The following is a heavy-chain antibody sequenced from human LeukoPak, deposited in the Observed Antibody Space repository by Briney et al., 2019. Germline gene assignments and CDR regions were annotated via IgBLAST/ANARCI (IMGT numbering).Heavy chain of an antibody. J-gene: IGHJ3*02. V-gene: IGHV1-69*04. CDR2: IIPILGIA. CDR1: GGTFSSYA. D-gene: IGHD1-1*01. CDR3: ARSRASVRLDPDAFDI. Sequence: ASVKVSCKASGGTFSSYAISWVRQAPGQGLEWMGRIIPILGIANYAQKFQGRVTITADKSTSTAYMELSSLRSEDTAVYYCARSRASVRLDPDAFDIWGQGTMVTVSS.